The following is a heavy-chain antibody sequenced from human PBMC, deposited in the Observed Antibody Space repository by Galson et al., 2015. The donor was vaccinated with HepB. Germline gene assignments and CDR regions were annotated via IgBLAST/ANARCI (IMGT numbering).Heavy chain of an antibody. D-gene: IGHD4-17*01. V-gene: IGHV1-3*01. J-gene: IGHJ4*02. CDR3: ARDTSAYGVDY. Sequence: SVKVSCKASEYTFTSYAMHWVRQAPGQRLEWMGWINAGNGNTKYSQKFQGRVTITRDTSASTAYMELSSLRSEDTAVYYCARDTSAYGVDYWGQGTLVTVSS. CDR1: EYTFTSYA. CDR2: INAGNGNT.